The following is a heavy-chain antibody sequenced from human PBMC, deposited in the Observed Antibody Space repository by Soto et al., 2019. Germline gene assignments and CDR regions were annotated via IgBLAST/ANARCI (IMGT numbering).Heavy chain of an antibody. CDR2: INPNTGGT. V-gene: IGHV1-2*04. Sequence: ASVKVSCKASGYTFTGYYMHWVRQAPGQGLEWMGWINPNTGGTNYAQKFQGWVTMTRDTSISTAYLELNRLKSDDTAVYYCASARRGSSSSESFDYWGQGTLVTVSS. CDR1: GYTFTGYY. CDR3: ASARRGSSSSESFDY. J-gene: IGHJ4*02. D-gene: IGHD6-6*01.